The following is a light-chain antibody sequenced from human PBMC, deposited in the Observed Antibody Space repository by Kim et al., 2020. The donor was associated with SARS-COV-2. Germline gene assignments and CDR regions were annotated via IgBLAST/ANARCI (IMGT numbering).Light chain of an antibody. CDR2: NTS. CDR3: SSWDDTMSGFL. CDR1: SSNIGSNA. J-gene: IGLJ2*01. Sequence: GQTVSLACSGSSSNIGSNAVNWYRQVPGSAPRLLIYNTSRRPSGVPDRFSGSKSGTSASLAIRDLQSGDESDYFCSSWDDTMSGFLFGGGTQLTVL. V-gene: IGLV1-44*01.